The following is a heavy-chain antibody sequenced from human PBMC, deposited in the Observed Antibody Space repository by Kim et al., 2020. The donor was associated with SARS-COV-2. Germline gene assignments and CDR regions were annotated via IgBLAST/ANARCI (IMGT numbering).Heavy chain of an antibody. D-gene: IGHD6-19*01. V-gene: IGHV4-61*01. CDR2: IYYSGST. CDR1: GGSVSSGSYY. CDR3: ARAPLGYSSGWFAPGGFF. Sequence: SETLSLTCTVSGGSVSSGSYYWSWIRQPPGKGLEWIGYIYYSGSTNYNPFLKSRVTISVDTSKNQFSLKLSSVTAADTAVYYCARAPLGYSSGWFAPGGFFWGQGTMVTVSS. J-gene: IGHJ3*01.